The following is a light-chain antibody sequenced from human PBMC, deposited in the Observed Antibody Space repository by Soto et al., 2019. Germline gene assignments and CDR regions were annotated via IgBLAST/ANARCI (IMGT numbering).Light chain of an antibody. CDR2: RNN. CDR3: AAWDDSLRTFV. V-gene: IGLV1-44*01. J-gene: IGLJ2*01. CDR1: TSNVGSRT. Sequence: QSVLTQPPSASGIPGQRVTISCSGGTSNVGSRTVNWYQHLPPTAPKLLIHRNNQRPSGVSDRFSGSNSDTSASLAISGLQSEDEADYYCAAWDDSLRTFVFGGGTQLTVL.